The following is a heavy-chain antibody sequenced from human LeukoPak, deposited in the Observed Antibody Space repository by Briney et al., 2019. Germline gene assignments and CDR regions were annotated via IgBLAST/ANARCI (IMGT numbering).Heavy chain of an antibody. J-gene: IGHJ6*01. D-gene: IGHD2-15*01. V-gene: IGHV3-21*01. CDR2: ISSSSSYI. CDR3: ARGSEGYCSGGGCYYGMDV. CDR1: GFTFSSYT. Sequence: GGSLRLSCAASGFTFSSYTMNWVRQAPGKGLEWVSYISSSSSYIYYADSVRGRFTISRDNAENSLYLQMNSLRAEDTAVYYCARGSEGYCSGGGCYYGMDVWGQGTTVTVSS.